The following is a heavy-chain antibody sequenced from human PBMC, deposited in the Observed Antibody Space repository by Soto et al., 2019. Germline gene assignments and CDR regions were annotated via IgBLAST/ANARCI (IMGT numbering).Heavy chain of an antibody. Sequence: QVTLKESGPVLVKPTETLTLTCAVSGFSLSSAGMGVSWIRQPPGKALEWLAHIFSNDEKSHSTSLKSRLTISKDTSKSQVVLNITSMDPVDTATYYCARIRTDYYDSSGYPAFLLDPWGQGTLVTVSS. V-gene: IGHV2-26*01. D-gene: IGHD3-22*01. CDR3: ARIRTDYYDSSGYPAFLLDP. J-gene: IGHJ5*02. CDR1: GFSLSSAGMG. CDR2: IFSNDEK.